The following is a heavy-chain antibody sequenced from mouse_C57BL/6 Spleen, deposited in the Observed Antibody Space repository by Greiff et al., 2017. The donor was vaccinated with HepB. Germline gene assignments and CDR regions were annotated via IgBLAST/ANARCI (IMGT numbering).Heavy chain of an antibody. J-gene: IGHJ4*01. V-gene: IGHV1-64*01. CDR1: GYTFTSYW. Sequence: QVQLQQPGAELVKPGASVKLSCKASGYTFTSYWMHWVKQRPGQGLEWIGMIHHNSGSTNYNEKFKSKATLTVDKSSSTAYMQLSSLTSEDSAVYYCARDPYYSNYYYYAMDYWGQGTSVTVSS. CDR3: ARDPYYSNYYYYAMDY. CDR2: IHHNSGST. D-gene: IGHD2-5*01.